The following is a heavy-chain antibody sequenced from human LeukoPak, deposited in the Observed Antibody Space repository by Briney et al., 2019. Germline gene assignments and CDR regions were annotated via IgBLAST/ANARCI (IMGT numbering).Heavy chain of an antibody. CDR1: GFTVSSNY. J-gene: IGHJ4*02. CDR2: IYSGGST. CDR3: ARKSGWLGPFDY. Sequence: GGSLRLSCAASGFTVSSNYMSWVRQAPGRGLEWVSVIYSGGSTYYADSVKGRFTISRDNSKNTLYLQMNSLRAEDTAVYYCARKSGWLGPFDYWGQGTLVTVSS. V-gene: IGHV3-53*01. D-gene: IGHD6-19*01.